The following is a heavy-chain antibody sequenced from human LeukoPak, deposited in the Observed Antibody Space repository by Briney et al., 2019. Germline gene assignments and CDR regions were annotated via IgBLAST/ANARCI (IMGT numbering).Heavy chain of an antibody. CDR2: ISSSGSNI. CDR1: GFTFSSYE. J-gene: IGHJ3*02. V-gene: IGHV3-48*03. Sequence: GGSLRLSCAASGFTFSSYEMNWVRQAPGKGLEWASYISSSGSNIKYADSVKGRFTISRGNAKNSVYLQMNSLRAEDTAVYYCARDIKGQYQDAFDIWGQGTMVTVSS. D-gene: IGHD2-2*01. CDR3: ARDIKGQYQDAFDI.